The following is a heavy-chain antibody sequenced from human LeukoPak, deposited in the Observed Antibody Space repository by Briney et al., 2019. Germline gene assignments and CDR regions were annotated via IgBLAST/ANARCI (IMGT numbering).Heavy chain of an antibody. J-gene: IGHJ4*02. Sequence: SETLSLTCTVSGGSISSSSDYWGWIRQPPGKGLEWIGSIYYSGSTYYNPSLKSRVTISVDTSKNQFSLKLSSVTAADTAVYYCVRDSGNPLDYWGQGTLVTVSS. CDR1: GGSISSSSDY. V-gene: IGHV4-39*07. CDR3: VRDSGNPLDY. D-gene: IGHD4-23*01. CDR2: IYYSGST.